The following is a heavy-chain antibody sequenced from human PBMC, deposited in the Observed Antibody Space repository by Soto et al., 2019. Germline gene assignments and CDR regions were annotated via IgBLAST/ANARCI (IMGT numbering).Heavy chain of an antibody. D-gene: IGHD3-16*01. V-gene: IGHV1-69*05. CDR3: AGGPNKDDY. CDR2: IIPIFGTA. CDR1: GGTFSSYA. Sequence: SVKVSCKASGGTFSSYAISWVRQAPGQGLEWMGGIIPIFGTANYAQKFQGRVTMTTDTSTSTAYMELRSLRSDDTAVYYCAGGPNKDDYWGQGTLVTVSS. J-gene: IGHJ4*02.